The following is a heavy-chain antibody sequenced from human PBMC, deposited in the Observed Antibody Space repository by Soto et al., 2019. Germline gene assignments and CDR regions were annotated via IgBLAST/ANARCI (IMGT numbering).Heavy chain of an antibody. CDR1: GSSISSYY. D-gene: IGHD6-13*01. V-gene: IGHV4-59*08. CDR2: IYYSGST. J-gene: IGHJ6*02. Sequence: PSTTLSLTCTLPGSSISSYYWRWIPQPPRKGLEWIGYIYYSGSTNYNPSLKSRVTISVDTSKNQFSLKLSSVTAADTAVYYCARHRRSAAAGTNYYYYYGMDVWGQGTTVTVS. CDR3: ARHRRSAAAGTNYYYYYGMDV.